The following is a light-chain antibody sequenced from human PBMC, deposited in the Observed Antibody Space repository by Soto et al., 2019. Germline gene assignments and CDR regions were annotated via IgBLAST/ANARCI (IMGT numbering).Light chain of an antibody. Sequence: QSVLPQAPSASGPPGPTVAFSCSGCRSNLGTNTVNWYQHLPGTAPQLLFYRNYQRPSGVPDRFAGSKSGTSASLDLSGLQSEDEADYYCAAWDDSLDGPVFGGGTKLTVL. J-gene: IGLJ3*02. CDR1: RSNLGTNT. V-gene: IGLV1-44*01. CDR2: RNY. CDR3: AAWDDSLDGPV.